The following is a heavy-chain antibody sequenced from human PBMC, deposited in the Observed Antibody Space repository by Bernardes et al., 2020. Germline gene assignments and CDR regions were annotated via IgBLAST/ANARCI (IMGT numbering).Heavy chain of an antibody. CDR1: GFTFSDYY. CDR3: ARLVGARVLIDS. D-gene: IGHD1-26*01. Sequence: GGSLRLSCAASGFTFSDYYMTWIRQAPGKGLEWLSYISSSGGTISYADSVKGRFTISRDDAKNSLYLQMNSLRAEDTAVYYCARLVGARVLIDSWGQGTLVTVSS. CDR2: ISSSGGTI. J-gene: IGHJ4*02. V-gene: IGHV3-11*01.